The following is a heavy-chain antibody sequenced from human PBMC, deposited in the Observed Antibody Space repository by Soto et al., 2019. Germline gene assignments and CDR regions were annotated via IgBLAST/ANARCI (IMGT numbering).Heavy chain of an antibody. Sequence: PGESLKISCKGSGYSFAGYWITWVRQKPGKGLAWMGRIDPSDSQTYYSPSFRGHVTISATKSITTVFLQWSSLRASDTAMYYCARQIYYSDTGPNFQYYFDSWGQGTPVTVSS. J-gene: IGHJ4*02. V-gene: IGHV5-10-1*01. D-gene: IGHD3-22*01. CDR2: IDPSDSQT. CDR1: GYSFAGYW. CDR3: ARQIYYSDTGPNFQYYFDS.